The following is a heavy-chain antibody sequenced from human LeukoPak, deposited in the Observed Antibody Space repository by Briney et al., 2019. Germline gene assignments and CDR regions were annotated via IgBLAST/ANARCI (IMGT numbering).Heavy chain of an antibody. CDR3: AGEVVVAAPSNYYYYYGMDV. D-gene: IGHD2-15*01. Sequence: PGGSLRLSCAASGFTFSSYGMHWVRQAPGKGLEWVAVIWYDGSNKYYADSVKGRFTISRDNSKNTLYLQMNSLRAEDTAVYYCAGEVVVAAPSNYYYYYGMDVWGQGTTVTVSS. J-gene: IGHJ6*02. CDR1: GFTFSSYG. CDR2: IWYDGSNK. V-gene: IGHV3-33*01.